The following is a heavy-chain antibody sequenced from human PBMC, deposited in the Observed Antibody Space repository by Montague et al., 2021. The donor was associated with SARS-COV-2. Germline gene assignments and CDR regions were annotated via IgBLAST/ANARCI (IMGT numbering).Heavy chain of an antibody. CDR1: GGSISSYY. CDR2: IFHSGIT. J-gene: IGHJ5*02. V-gene: IGHV4-59*13. D-gene: IGHD1-20*01. CDR3: ARTEYNWNDWFDP. Sequence: SEILSLTCSVSGGSISSYYWGWIRQSPGKGLEWIGYIFHSGITDYNPSLKSRVTISVDMSKNQFSLQLNSVTAADSAVYYCARTEYNWNDWFDPWGQGTLVTVSS.